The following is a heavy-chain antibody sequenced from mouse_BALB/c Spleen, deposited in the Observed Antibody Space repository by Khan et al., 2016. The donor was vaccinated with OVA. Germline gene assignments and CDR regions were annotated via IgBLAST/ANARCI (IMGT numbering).Heavy chain of an antibody. J-gene: IGHJ3*01. V-gene: IGHV5-6*01. Sequence: EVQLVESGGDLVKPRGSLKLSCAASGFTFSSYSMSWVRQTPDKRLEWVATISSGGDYTYYHDSVKGRFTISRDNAKNTLYLQMSSLKSEDTAMYYCASHLTGSFAYWGQGTLVTVSA. CDR1: GFTFSSYS. D-gene: IGHD4-1*01. CDR2: ISSGGDYT. CDR3: ASHLTGSFAY.